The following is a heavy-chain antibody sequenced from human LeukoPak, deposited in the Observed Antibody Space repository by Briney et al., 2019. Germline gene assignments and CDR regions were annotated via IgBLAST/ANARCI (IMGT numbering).Heavy chain of an antibody. CDR3: AILPVYCSGGSCYSEDY. Sequence: GGSLRLSCAASGFTFSDVYMSWIRQAPGKGLEWVSYISSSGSTIYYADSVKGRFTISRDNAKNSLYLQMNSLRAEDTAVYYCAILPVYCSGGSCYSEDYWGQGTLVTVSS. J-gene: IGHJ4*02. CDR1: GFTFSDVY. CDR2: ISSSGSTI. D-gene: IGHD2-15*01. V-gene: IGHV3-11*01.